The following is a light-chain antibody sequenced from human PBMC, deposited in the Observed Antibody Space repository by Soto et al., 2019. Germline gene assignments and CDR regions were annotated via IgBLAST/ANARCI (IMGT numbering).Light chain of an antibody. CDR2: DVS. Sequence: QSALTQPASVSGSPGQSITISCTGTSGDVGGYNYVSWYQQHPGKAPKLMIYDVSNRPSGVSNRFSGSKSGNAASLTISGLHAEDEADYYCSSYTSSSTPVFGGRTKVTVL. J-gene: IGLJ2*01. CDR1: SGDVGGYNY. V-gene: IGLV2-14*01. CDR3: SSYTSSSTPV.